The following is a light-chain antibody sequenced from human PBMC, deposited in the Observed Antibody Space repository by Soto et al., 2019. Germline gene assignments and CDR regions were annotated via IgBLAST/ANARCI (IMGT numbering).Light chain of an antibody. V-gene: IGLV1-40*01. Sequence: QSALTQPPSLSGAPGQRVTISCTGSRSNIGAGYDVHWYQQLPGTDPKLLIYGNSNRPSGVPDRFSGSKSGTSASLDITGLQAEDEADYYCQSYDSSLSGHVVFGGGTKVTVL. J-gene: IGLJ2*01. CDR3: QSYDSSLSGHVV. CDR1: RSNIGAGYD. CDR2: GNS.